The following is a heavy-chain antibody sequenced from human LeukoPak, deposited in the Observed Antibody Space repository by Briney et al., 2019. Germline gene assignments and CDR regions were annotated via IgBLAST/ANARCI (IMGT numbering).Heavy chain of an antibody. CDR2: INHSGST. J-gene: IGHJ4*02. V-gene: IGHV4-34*01. CDR3: ASVSGYYYYFDY. CDR1: GGSFSGYY. D-gene: IGHD3-22*01. Sequence: SSEALSLTCAVYGGSFSGYYWSWIRQPPGKGLEWIGEINHSGSTNYNPSLKSRVTISVDTSKNQFSLKLSSVTAADTAVYYCASVSGYYYYFDYWGQGTLVTVSS.